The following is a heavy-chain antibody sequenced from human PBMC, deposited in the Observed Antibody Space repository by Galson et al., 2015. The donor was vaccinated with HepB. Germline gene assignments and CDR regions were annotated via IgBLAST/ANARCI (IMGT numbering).Heavy chain of an antibody. CDR1: GFTFSSYS. J-gene: IGHJ4*02. V-gene: IGHV3-21*01. D-gene: IGHD6-19*01. CDR3: ATKIVSGWYSDY. CDR2: VSSSSSYI. Sequence: SLRLSCAASGFTFSSYSMNWVRQAPGKGLEWVSSVSSSSSYIYYADSVKGRFTISRDNAKNSLYLQMNSLRAEDTAVYYCATKIVSGWYSDYWGQGTLVTVSS.